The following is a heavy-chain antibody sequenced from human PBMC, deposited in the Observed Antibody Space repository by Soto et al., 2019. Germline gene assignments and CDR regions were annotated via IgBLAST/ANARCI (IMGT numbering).Heavy chain of an antibody. Sequence: KESGPTLVKPTQTLTLTCTFSGFSLSTSGGGVGWIRQPPGKALEWLALIYWDDDKRYSPSLKNRLTITKDTSNDQVVLTMTNMDPVDTVTYYCAHSRGGGNSAWFDPWGQGTLVTVSS. CDR3: AHSRGGGNSAWFDP. V-gene: IGHV2-5*02. D-gene: IGHD2-21*02. CDR2: IYWDDDK. CDR1: GFSLSTSGGG. J-gene: IGHJ5*02.